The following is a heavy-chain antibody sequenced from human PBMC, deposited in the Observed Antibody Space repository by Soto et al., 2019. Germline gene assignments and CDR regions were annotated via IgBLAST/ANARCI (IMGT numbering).Heavy chain of an antibody. V-gene: IGHV3-53*01. D-gene: IGHD3-22*01. J-gene: IGHJ1*01. CDR1: RFTFSNYA. CDR2: IYSGGST. Sequence: GGSLRLSCAASRFTFSNYAMSWVRQAPGKGLEWVSVIYSGGSTYYADSVKGRFTISRDNSKNTLYLQMNSLRAEDTAVYYCARDRVESGYPEYFQHWGQGTLVTVSS. CDR3: ARDRVESGYPEYFQH.